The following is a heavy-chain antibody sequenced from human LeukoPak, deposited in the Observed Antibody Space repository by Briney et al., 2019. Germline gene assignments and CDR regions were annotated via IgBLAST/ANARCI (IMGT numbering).Heavy chain of an antibody. Sequence: AGGSLRLSCAASRVTFSSHAMTWVRQAPGKGLEWVSGIGSSGGSTYYADSVKGRFTISRDNSKNTLYLQINTLRAEDTAVYYCASSNGYHFFFDYWGQGTLVTVSS. CDR1: RVTFSSHA. V-gene: IGHV3-23*01. CDR3: ASSNGYHFFFDY. D-gene: IGHD5-12*01. J-gene: IGHJ4*02. CDR2: IGSSGGST.